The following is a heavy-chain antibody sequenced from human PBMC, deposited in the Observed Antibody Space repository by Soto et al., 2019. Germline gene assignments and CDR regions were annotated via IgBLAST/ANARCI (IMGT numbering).Heavy chain of an antibody. Sequence: GGDLRVCYGGSGFIFRSDAMSLGRQAPGKGLEWVSLISGSGGGTYYADSVKGRFTISRDNAKNTLYLQMNSLRAEDTAVFYCTKHLSNGSPDYWGQGTLVTVSS. CDR3: TKHLSNGSPDY. CDR2: ISGSGGGT. V-gene: IGHV3-23*01. J-gene: IGHJ4*02. CDR1: GFIFRSDA. D-gene: IGHD2-8*01.